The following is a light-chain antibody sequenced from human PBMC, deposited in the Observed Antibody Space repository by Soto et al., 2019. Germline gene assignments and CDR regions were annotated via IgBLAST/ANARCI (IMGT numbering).Light chain of an antibody. J-gene: IGKJ4*01. Sequence: DTQMTQSPSTLSASVGDRVTITCRASQSISSWLAWYQQKPGKAPKLLIQKASSLESGVPSRFSGSGSGTEFTLTISSLQPDDFATYYCQQYDSFSLTFGGGTKVEIK. CDR2: KAS. V-gene: IGKV1-5*03. CDR1: QSISSW. CDR3: QQYDSFSLT.